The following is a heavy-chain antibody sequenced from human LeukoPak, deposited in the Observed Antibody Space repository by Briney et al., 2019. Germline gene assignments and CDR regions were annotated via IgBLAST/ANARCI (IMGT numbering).Heavy chain of an antibody. CDR3: ARHEVQLEPFDY. CDR2: IYHSGST. CDR1: GGSISSSNW. D-gene: IGHD1-1*01. J-gene: IGHJ4*02. Sequence: SETLSLTCAVSGGSISSSNWWSWVRQPPGKGLEWSVDIYHSGSTNYNPSLKSRVTISVDKTKNQFSLKLSSVTAADTAVYYCARHEVQLEPFDYWGQGTLVTVSS. V-gene: IGHV4-4*02.